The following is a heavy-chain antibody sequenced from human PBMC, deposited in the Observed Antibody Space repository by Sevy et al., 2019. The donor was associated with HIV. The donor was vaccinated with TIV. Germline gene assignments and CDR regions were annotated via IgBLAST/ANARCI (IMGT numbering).Heavy chain of an antibody. CDR1: GFTFNNFP. V-gene: IGHV3-30-3*01. CDR3: VRERARSITFDI. CDR2: VSFDGGSK. D-gene: IGHD3-16*01. J-gene: IGHJ3*02. Sequence: GGSLRLSCEASGFTFNNFPIHWVRQAPDKGLEWVAVVSFDGGSKYYADSVKGRFTVSRDNSKNTVYLQLNSLRAEDTAVYYCVRERARSITFDIWGQGTLVTVSS.